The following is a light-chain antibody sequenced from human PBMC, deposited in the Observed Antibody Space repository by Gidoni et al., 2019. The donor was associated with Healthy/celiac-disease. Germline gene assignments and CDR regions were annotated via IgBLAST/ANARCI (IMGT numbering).Light chain of an antibody. J-gene: IGLJ2*01. CDR3: SSYTSSSTFVV. V-gene: IGLV2-14*01. Sequence: QSALTQPASVSGSPGQSITISCTGTSRDVGGYHYVSWYQQHPGEAPKLMIYEVSNRPSGVSNRFSGSKSGNTASLTISGLQAEDEADYYCSSYTSSSTFVVFGGGTKLTVL. CDR2: EVS. CDR1: SRDVGGYHY.